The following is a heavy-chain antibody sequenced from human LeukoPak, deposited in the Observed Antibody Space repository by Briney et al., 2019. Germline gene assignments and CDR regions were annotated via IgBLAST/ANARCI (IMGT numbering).Heavy chain of an antibody. CDR1: GFTFSSYG. D-gene: IGHD3-16*02. CDR3: VVIPNNDAFDI. Sequence: GRSLRLSCAASGFTFSSYGMHWVRQAPGKGLEWVAVIWYDGSNKYYADSVKGRLTISRDNSKNTLYLQMNSLRAEDTAVYYCVVIPNNDAFDIWGQGTMVTVSS. CDR2: IWYDGSNK. V-gene: IGHV3-33*01. J-gene: IGHJ3*02.